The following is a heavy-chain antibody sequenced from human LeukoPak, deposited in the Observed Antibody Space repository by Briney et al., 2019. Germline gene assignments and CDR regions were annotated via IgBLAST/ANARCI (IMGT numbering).Heavy chain of an antibody. Sequence: ASVKVSCKASGYTFTSYYMHWVRQAPGQGLEWMGIINPSGGSTSYAQKFQGRVTMTRDTSTSTVYVELSSLRSEDTAVYYCASGDPRSAVAGLHDAFDIWGQGTMVTVSS. CDR3: ASGDPRSAVAGLHDAFDI. J-gene: IGHJ3*02. CDR1: GYTFTSYY. CDR2: INPSGGST. D-gene: IGHD6-19*01. V-gene: IGHV1-46*01.